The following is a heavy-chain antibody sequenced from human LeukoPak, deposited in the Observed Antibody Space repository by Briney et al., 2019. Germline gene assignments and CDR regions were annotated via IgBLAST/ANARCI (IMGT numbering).Heavy chain of an antibody. CDR3: ASNLASSFHI. Sequence: GGSLRLSCVASGFSFSSNWMGWVRQAPGKGLEWLANTNQDASEKYYVDSVKGRFTISRDNAKNSLFLQMNSLRVEDTAIYYCASNLASSFHIWGQGKMVIVSS. J-gene: IGHJ3*02. V-gene: IGHV3-7*01. CDR1: GFSFSSNW. D-gene: IGHD3-10*01. CDR2: TNQDASEK.